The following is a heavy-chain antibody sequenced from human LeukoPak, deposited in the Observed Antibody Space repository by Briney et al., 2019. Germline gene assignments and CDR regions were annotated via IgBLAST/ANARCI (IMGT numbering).Heavy chain of an antibody. CDR3: ARDVAREFDY. CDR1: IFINYY. V-gene: IGHV1-46*01. J-gene: IGHJ4*02. Sequence: ASVKVSCKAYIFINYYIHWVRQAPGQVLEWMGVINPSDGSTNYAQKYQDRVTMTRDTSTRTVYMQLSSLRSDDTAVYYCARDVAREFDYWGQGTLVTVSS. CDR2: INPSDGST.